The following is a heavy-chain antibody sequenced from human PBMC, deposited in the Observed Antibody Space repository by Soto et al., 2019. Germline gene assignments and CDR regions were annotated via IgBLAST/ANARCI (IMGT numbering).Heavy chain of an antibody. V-gene: IGHV3-48*02. CDR2: ISSSSSTI. CDR1: GFTFSSYS. J-gene: IGHJ6*02. D-gene: IGHD3-3*01. Sequence: PGGSLRLSCAASGFTFSSYSMNWVRQAPGKGLEWVSYISSSSSTIYYADSVKGRFTISRDNAKNSLYLQMNSLRDEDTAVYYCARPPPYYDFWSGTTGGMDVWGQGTTVTV. CDR3: ARPPPYYDFWSGTTGGMDV.